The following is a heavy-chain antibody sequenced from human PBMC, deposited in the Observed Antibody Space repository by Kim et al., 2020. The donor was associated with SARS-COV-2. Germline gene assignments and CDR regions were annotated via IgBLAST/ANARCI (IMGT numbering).Heavy chain of an antibody. J-gene: IGHJ3*02. CDR3: ASFKGIWFGELHDAFDI. Sequence: GGSLRLSCAASGFTFSSYSMNWVRQAPGKGLEWVSSISSSSSYIYYADSVKGRFTISRDNAKNSLYLQMNSLRAEDTALYYCASFKGIWFGELHDAFDIWAQGRMVTVSS. D-gene: IGHD3-10*01. CDR1: GFTFSSYS. V-gene: IGHV3-21*01. CDR2: ISSSSSYI.